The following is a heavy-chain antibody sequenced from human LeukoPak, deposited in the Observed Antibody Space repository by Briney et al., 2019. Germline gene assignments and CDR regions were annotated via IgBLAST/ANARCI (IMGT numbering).Heavy chain of an antibody. CDR1: GYTFNSYG. CDR2: INPNSGGT. CDR3: ARDGSGSLKDY. D-gene: IGHD3-10*01. Sequence: ASVKVSCKASGYTFNSYGISWVRQAPGQGLEWMGRINPNSGGTNYAQKFQGRVTMTRDTSISTAYMELSRLRSDDTAVYYCARDGSGSLKDYWGQGTLVTVSS. V-gene: IGHV1-2*06. J-gene: IGHJ4*02.